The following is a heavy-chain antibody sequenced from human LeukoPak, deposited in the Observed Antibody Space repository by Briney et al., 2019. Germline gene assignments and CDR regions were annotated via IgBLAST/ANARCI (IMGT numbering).Heavy chain of an antibody. CDR3: ARDGAFDI. J-gene: IGHJ3*02. Sequence: RRASVKVSCKASGYTFTGYYMHWVRQAPGQGLEWMGWINPDSGGTNYAQKFQGRVTMTRDTSISTAYMELSSLRSDDTAVYYCARDGAFDIWGQGTMVTVSS. CDR2: INPDSGGT. CDR1: GYTFTGYY. V-gene: IGHV1-2*02.